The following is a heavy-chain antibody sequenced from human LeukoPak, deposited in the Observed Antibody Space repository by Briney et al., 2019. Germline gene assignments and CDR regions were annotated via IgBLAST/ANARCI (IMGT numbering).Heavy chain of an antibody. D-gene: IGHD4-11*01. Sequence: GGSVRLSCVASGFTFSKYWLSWVRQAPGKGREWVGSIRPDGSRSEEHYMDSVGGRFTISRDNAENSLYLQMNSLRAEDTAVYNCARLMGGVTTYDTCGQGALVTVSS. CDR1: GFTFSKYW. CDR3: ARLMGGVTTYDT. V-gene: IGHV3-7*01. CDR2: IRPDGSRSEE. J-gene: IGHJ5*02.